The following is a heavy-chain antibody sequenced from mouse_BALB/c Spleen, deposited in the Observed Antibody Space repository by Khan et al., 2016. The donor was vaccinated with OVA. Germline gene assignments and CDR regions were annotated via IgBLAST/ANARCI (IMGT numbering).Heavy chain of an antibody. V-gene: IGHV5-9-3*01. D-gene: IGHD2-1*01. J-gene: IGHJ3*01. CDR1: GFTFSTYA. CDR3: ARHNYCPFAY. Sequence: VELVESGGGLVKPGGPLKLSCTTSGFTFSTYAMSSVRQTPEKRLEWVATISSGGDYTYYPDRVKGRFTISRDNAQSTLYLQMSSLRSEDTAMDFCARHNYCPFAYWGQGTLVTGSA. CDR2: ISSGGDYT.